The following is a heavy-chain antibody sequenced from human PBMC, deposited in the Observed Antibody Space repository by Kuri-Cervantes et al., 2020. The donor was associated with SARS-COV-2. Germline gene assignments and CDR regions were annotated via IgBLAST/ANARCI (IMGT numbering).Heavy chain of an antibody. Sequence: GSLRLSCGVYGGSFSGYYWSWLRQSPGKGLEWIGEINDSGTTNYNPSFKSRVSMSVDTSKKQLSLKLSSVTAADTAVYYCARHRQQLGVPALDFDYWGQGTLVTVSS. CDR2: INDSGTT. D-gene: IGHD6-13*01. J-gene: IGHJ4*02. V-gene: IGHV4-34*01. CDR1: GGSFSGYY. CDR3: ARHRQQLGVPALDFDY.